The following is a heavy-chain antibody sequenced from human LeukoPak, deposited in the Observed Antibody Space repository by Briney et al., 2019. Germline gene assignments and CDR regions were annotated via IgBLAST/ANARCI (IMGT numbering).Heavy chain of an antibody. CDR3: ARDNYSSSWHLDY. V-gene: IGHV1-18*01. J-gene: IGHJ4*02. CDR2: ISGYNGNT. D-gene: IGHD6-13*01. CDR1: GYTFSSYG. Sequence: ASVKVSCKTSGYTFSSYGISWVRQAPGQGLEWMGWISGYNGNTNYAQKFQGRVTMTTDTSTSTAYMELRSLRSDDTAVYYCARDNYSSSWHLDYWGQGTLVIVSS.